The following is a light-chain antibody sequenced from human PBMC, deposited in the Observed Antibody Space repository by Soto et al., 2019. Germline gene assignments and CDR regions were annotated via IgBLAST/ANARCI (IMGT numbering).Light chain of an antibody. V-gene: IGLV4-69*01. CDR3: QTWGTGIHYV. CDR1: SGHSSYA. CDR2: LNSDGSH. J-gene: IGLJ1*01. Sequence: QLVLTQSPSASASLGASVKLTCTLSSGHSSYAIAWHQQQPEKGPRYLMKLNSDGSHSKGDGIPDRFSGSSSGAERYLTISGLQSEDEADCSCQTWGTGIHYVFGTGTKLTVL.